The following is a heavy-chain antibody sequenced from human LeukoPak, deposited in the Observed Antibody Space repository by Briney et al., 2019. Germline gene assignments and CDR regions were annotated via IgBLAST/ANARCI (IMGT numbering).Heavy chain of an antibody. CDR1: GYTFSIYG. CDR3: ARGGYSYGYMGYFDY. CDR2: ISAYNGNT. V-gene: IGHV1-18*01. D-gene: IGHD5-18*01. J-gene: IGHJ4*02. Sequence: GASVKVSCKASGYTFSIYGVSWVRQAPGQGLEWVAWISAYNGNTNYAQKFQGRVTMTTDTSTSTAYMELRSLRSGDTAVYYCARGGYSYGYMGYFDYWGQGTLVTVSP.